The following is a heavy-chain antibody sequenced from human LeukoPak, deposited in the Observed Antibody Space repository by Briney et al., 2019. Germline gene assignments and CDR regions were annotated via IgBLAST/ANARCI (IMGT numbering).Heavy chain of an antibody. CDR2: IKQDGSEK. J-gene: IGHJ6*02. D-gene: IGHD3-10*01. CDR3: AKEANPDYYGSGSSYGMDV. V-gene: IGHV3-7*03. Sequence: GGSLRLSCAASGFTFSSYWMSWVRQAPGKGLEWVANIKQDGSEKYYVDSVKGRFTISRDNAKNSLYLQMNSLRAEDTALYYCAKEANPDYYGSGSSYGMDVWGQGTTVTVSS. CDR1: GFTFSSYW.